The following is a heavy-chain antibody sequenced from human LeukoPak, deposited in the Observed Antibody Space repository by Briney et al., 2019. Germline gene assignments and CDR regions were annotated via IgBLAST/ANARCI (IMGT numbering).Heavy chain of an antibody. V-gene: IGHV1-2*02. CDR3: ARDQVAVAGTPLFDY. D-gene: IGHD6-19*01. J-gene: IGHJ4*02. Sequence: GASVKVSCKASGYTFTGYYMHWVRQAPGQGLEWMGWINPNSGGTNYAQKFQGRVTMTRDTSISTAYMELSRLRSDDTAVYYCARDQVAVAGTPLFDYWGQGTLVTVSS. CDR1: GYTFTGYY. CDR2: INPNSGGT.